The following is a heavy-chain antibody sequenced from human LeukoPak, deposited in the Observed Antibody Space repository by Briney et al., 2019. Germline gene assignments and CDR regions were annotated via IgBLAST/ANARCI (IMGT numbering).Heavy chain of an antibody. D-gene: IGHD3-22*01. CDR1: GGSFSGYY. CDR3: AREPTYYYDSSGSDY. J-gene: IGHJ4*02. CDR2: INHSGST. Sequence: PSETLSLTCAVYGGSFSGYYWSWIRQPPGKGLEWIGEINHSGSTNYNPSLKSRVTISVDTSKNQFSLKLSSVTAADTAVYYCAREPTYYYDSSGSDYWGQGTLVTASS. V-gene: IGHV4-34*01.